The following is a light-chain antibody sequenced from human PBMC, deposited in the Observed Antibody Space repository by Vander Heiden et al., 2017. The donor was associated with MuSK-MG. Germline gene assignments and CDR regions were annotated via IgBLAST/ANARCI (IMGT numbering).Light chain of an antibody. Sequence: QSALTQPASVSASPGQSITISSTGTSSDLGGYNYVSWYQQHPVKAPKLMIYDVTNRPSGVSNRFSGSKSGNTASLTISGLQAEDEADYYCSSYTSSSTRVFGGGTKLTVL. CDR3: SSYTSSSTRV. V-gene: IGLV2-14*03. CDR2: DVT. CDR1: SSDLGGYNY. J-gene: IGLJ2*01.